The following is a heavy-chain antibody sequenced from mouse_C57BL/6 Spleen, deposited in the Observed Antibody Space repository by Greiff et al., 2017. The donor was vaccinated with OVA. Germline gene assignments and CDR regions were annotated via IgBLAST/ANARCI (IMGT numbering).Heavy chain of an antibody. V-gene: IGHV8-12*01. D-gene: IGHD1-1*01. J-gene: IGHJ3*01. CDR3: AYGSSPAWFAY. Sequence: QVTLKESGPGILQSSQTLSLTCSFSGFSLSTSGMGVSWIRQPSGKGLEWLAHIYWDDDKRYNPSLKSRLTISKDTSRNQVFLKITSVDTADTATYYCAYGSSPAWFAYWGQGTLVTVSA. CDR1: GFSLSTSGMG. CDR2: IYWDDDK.